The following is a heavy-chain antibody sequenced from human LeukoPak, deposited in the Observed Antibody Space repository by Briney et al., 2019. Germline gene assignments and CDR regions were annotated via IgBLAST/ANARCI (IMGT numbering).Heavy chain of an antibody. D-gene: IGHD6-13*01. J-gene: IGHJ5*02. CDR3: ARGGGIAAAGNWFDP. CDR1: GFTFSSYE. V-gene: IGHV3-48*03. CDR2: ISSSGSTI. Sequence: GGSLRLSCAASGFTFSSYEMNWVRQAPGKGLEWVSYISSSGSTIYYADSVKGRFTIPRDNAKNSLYLQMNSLRAEDTAVYYCARGGGIAAAGNWFDPWGQGTLVTVSS.